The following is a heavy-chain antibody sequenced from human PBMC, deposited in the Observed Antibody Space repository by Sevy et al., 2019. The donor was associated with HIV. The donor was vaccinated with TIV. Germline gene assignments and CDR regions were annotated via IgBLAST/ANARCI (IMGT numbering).Heavy chain of an antibody. D-gene: IGHD6-13*01. Sequence: SQTLSLTCAISGDTVSSDSAAWNWIRQSPARGLEWLGRTYYRSTWHKDYATSLNSRMTINPDTSKNQCSLQLDTVTPEDTAVYYCAGDHSVVLDYWGQGVLVTVSS. CDR3: AGDHSVVLDY. V-gene: IGHV6-1*01. CDR1: GDTVSSDSAA. J-gene: IGHJ4*02. CDR2: TYYRSTWHK.